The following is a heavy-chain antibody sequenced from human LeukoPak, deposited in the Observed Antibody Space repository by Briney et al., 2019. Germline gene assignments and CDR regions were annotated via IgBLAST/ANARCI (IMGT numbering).Heavy chain of an antibody. Sequence: SETLSLTCTVSGGSISSYYWSWIRQPPGKGLEWIGYIYYSGSTNYNPSLKSRVTKSVDTSKNQFSLKLSSVTAADTAVYYCARRVPNYYYGMDVWGQGTTVTVSS. CDR2: IYYSGST. J-gene: IGHJ6*02. CDR1: GGSISSYY. D-gene: IGHD6-6*01. V-gene: IGHV4-59*08. CDR3: ARRVPNYYYGMDV.